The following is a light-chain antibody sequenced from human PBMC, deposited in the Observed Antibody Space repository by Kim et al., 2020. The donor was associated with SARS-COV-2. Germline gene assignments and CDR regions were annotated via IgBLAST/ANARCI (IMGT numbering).Light chain of an antibody. V-gene: IGKV4-1*01. Sequence: DIVMTQSPDSLAVSLGERATINCKSTQSILYSSDNRNYLAWYQQKAGQPPKLLIYWASTRESGVPDRFSGSGSGTDFTLTISSLQAEDVAIYYCQQYYDTPGTFGQGTKVDIK. CDR1: QSILYSSDNRNY. CDR2: WAS. CDR3: QQYYDTPGT. J-gene: IGKJ1*01.